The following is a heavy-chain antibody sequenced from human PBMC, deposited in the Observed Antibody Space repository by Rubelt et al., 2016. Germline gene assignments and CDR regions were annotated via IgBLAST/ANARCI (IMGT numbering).Heavy chain of an antibody. CDR2: IYHSGST. Sequence: QVQLQESGPGLVKPSETLSLTCTVSAGSISSYYWSWIRQPPGKGLEWIGYIYHSGSTHSNPSLTRPVTLSVKTSKNQFSRRRSSVTAADTAAYYCAKTTATMILVDDPVGVLGQGTVVTVSS. V-gene: IGHV4-4*08. J-gene: IGHJ3*01. CDR3: AKTTATMILVDDPVGV. D-gene: IGHD3-22*01. CDR1: AGSISSYY.